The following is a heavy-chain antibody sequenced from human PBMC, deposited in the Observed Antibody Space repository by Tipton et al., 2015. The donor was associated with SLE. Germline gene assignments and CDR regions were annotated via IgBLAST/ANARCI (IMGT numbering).Heavy chain of an antibody. Sequence: TLSLTCTVSGGSLTSGTYYWSWIRRPAGKGLEWIGRIYTSGSTNYNPSLKSRVTMSVDTSKKQVSLKLNSVTAADTAEYYCARGKTRVEYWGQGTLVTVSS. J-gene: IGHJ4*02. CDR1: GGSLTSGTYY. D-gene: IGHD2-2*01. CDR3: ARGKTRVEY. V-gene: IGHV4-61*02. CDR2: IYTSGST.